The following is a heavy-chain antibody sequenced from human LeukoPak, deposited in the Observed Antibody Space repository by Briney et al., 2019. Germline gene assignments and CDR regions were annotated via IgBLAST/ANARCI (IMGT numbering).Heavy chain of an antibody. CDR3: ARASRGHDY. CDR2: IYYSGST. CDR1: GGSISSSSYY. Sequence: SETLSLTCTVSGGSISSSSYYWGWIRQPPGKGLEWIGSIYYSGSTYYNPSLKSRVTISVDTSKNQFSLKLHSVTAADTAVYYCARASRGHDYWGQGTLVTVSS. D-gene: IGHD3-10*01. V-gene: IGHV4-39*07. J-gene: IGHJ4*02.